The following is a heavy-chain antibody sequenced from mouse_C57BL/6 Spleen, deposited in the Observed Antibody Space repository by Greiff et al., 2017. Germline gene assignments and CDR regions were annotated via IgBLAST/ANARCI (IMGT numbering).Heavy chain of an antibody. CDR2: IYPGNSDT. J-gene: IGHJ2*01. D-gene: IGHD2-1*01. Sequence: EVQLQQSGTVLARPGASVKMSCKTSGYTFTSYWMHWVKQRPGQGLEWIGAIYPGNSDTSYNQKFKGKAKLTAVTSASTAYMELSSLTNEDSAVYYCTGYYGNLDYFDYWGQGTTLTVSS. V-gene: IGHV1-5*01. CDR1: GYTFTSYW. CDR3: TGYYGNLDYFDY.